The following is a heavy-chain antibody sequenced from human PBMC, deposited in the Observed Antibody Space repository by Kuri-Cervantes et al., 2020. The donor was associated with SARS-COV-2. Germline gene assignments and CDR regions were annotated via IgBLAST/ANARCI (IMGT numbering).Heavy chain of an antibody. Sequence: GESLKISCAASGFTFSSYSMNWVRQAPGKGLEWVSSISSSSSYISYADSMKGRFTISRDNAKNSLYLQMNSLRAEDTAVYYCAGGNYVMYSRWPTAPSDYWGQGTLVTVSS. J-gene: IGHJ4*02. CDR1: GFTFSSYS. D-gene: IGHD3-16*01. CDR3: AGGNYVMYSRWPTAPSDY. CDR2: ISSSSSYI. V-gene: IGHV3-21*01.